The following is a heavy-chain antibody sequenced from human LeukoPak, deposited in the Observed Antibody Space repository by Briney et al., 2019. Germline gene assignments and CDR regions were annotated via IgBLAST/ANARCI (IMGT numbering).Heavy chain of an antibody. CDR1: GFTFSSYA. V-gene: IGHV3-30-3*01. Sequence: GGSLRLSCAASGFTFSSYAMSWVRQAPGKGLEWVAVISYDGSNKYYADSVKGRFTISRDNSKNTLYLQMNSLRAEDTAVYYCARGQYWGQGTLVTVSS. J-gene: IGHJ4*02. CDR3: ARGQY. CDR2: ISYDGSNK.